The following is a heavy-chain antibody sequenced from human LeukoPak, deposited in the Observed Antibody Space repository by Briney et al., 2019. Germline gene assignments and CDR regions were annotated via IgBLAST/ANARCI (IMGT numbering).Heavy chain of an antibody. CDR2: IKQDGSEK. D-gene: IGHD2-15*01. CDR3: ARDYSYAFDI. V-gene: IGHV3-7*04. J-gene: IGHJ3*02. CDR1: GFTFSSYW. Sequence: PGGSLRLSCAASGFTFSSYWMSWIRQAPGKGLKWVANIKQDGSEKYYVDSVKGRFTISRDSAKNSLYLQMNSLRADDSAVYYCARDYSYAFDIWGQGTMVTVSS.